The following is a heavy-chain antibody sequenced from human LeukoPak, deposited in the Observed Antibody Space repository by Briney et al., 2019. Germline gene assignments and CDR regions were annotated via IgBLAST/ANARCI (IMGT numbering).Heavy chain of an antibody. Sequence: PSETLSLTCTVFGGSISSYYWSWIRQPPGKGLEWIGYIYYSGSTNYNPSLKSRVTISVDTSKNQFSLKLSSVTAADTAVYYCARGIAVAGLDWFDPWGQGTLVTVSS. D-gene: IGHD6-19*01. CDR3: ARGIAVAGLDWFDP. V-gene: IGHV4-59*01. CDR2: IYYSGST. CDR1: GGSISSYY. J-gene: IGHJ5*02.